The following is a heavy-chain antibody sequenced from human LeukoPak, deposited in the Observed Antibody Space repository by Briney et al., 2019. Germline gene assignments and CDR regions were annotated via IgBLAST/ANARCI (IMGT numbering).Heavy chain of an antibody. CDR2: LSGNGASI. CDR1: GFTFRTFA. V-gene: IGHV3-23*01. D-gene: IGHD3-22*01. J-gene: IGHJ4*02. Sequence: GGSLRPSCAASGFTFRTFAMSWVRQAPGKGLEWVSGLSGNGASIYYADSVKGRFTISRDNSKNTLYLQMNSLRAEDTAVYYCAKGRGYYDSSGYDYWGQGTLVTVSS. CDR3: AKGRGYYDSSGYDY.